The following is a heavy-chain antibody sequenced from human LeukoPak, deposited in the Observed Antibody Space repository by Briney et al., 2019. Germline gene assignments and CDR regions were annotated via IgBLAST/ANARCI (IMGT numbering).Heavy chain of an antibody. Sequence: SETLSLTCTVSGGSISSSSYYWGWIRQPPGKGLEWIGSIYYSGSTYYNPSLKSRVTISVDTSKNQFSLKLSSVTAADTAVYYCARGARYYGSGSYLGYWGQGTLVTVSS. CDR3: ARGARYYGSGSYLGY. CDR2: IYYSGST. CDR1: GGSISSSSYY. V-gene: IGHV4-39*01. D-gene: IGHD3-10*01. J-gene: IGHJ4*02.